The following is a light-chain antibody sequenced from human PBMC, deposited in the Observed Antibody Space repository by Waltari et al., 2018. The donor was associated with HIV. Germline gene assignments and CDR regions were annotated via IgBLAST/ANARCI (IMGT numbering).Light chain of an antibody. CDR2: RNN. J-gene: IGLJ3*02. CDR3: SAWDSSLNVWM. Sequence: QAGLTQPPSVSQGLRQTATLTCTGNNNTGGFQGAAWLHKRPGHPPKLLSYRNNNRPSGISERFSASRSGNTASLTIAGLQPEDEADYYCSAWDSSLNVWMFGGGTKLTVL. CDR1: NNTGGFQG. V-gene: IGLV10-54*04.